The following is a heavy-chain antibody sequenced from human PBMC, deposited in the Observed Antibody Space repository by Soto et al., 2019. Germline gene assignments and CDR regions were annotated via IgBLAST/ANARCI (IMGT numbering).Heavy chain of an antibody. D-gene: IGHD3-22*01. V-gene: IGHV3-11*06. CDR1: EFTFSDYY. CDR2: ISSSSSYT. J-gene: IGHJ4*02. CDR3: ARVGSGYYFDY. Sequence: GGSLRLSCADSEFTFSDYYMSWIRQAPGKGLEWVSYISSSSSYTNYADSVKGRFTISRDNAKNSLYLQMNSLRAEDTAVYYCARVGSGYYFDYWGQGTLVTVS.